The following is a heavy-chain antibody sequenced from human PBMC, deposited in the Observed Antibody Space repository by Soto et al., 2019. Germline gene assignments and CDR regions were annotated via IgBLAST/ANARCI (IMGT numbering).Heavy chain of an antibody. J-gene: IGHJ4*02. Sequence: GGSLRLSCAASGFTFSSYSMNWVRQAPGKGLEWVSYISSSSSTIYYADSVKGRFTISRDNAKNSLYLQMNSLRAEDTAVYYCAREAGTIAARLDYWGQGTLVTVSS. CDR3: AREAGTIAARLDY. V-gene: IGHV3-48*01. D-gene: IGHD6-6*01. CDR1: GFTFSSYS. CDR2: ISSSSSTI.